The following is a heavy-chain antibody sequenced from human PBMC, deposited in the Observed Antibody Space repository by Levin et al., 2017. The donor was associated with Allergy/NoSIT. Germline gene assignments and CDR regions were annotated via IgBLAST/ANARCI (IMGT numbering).Heavy chain of an antibody. CDR1: GFTFSTYS. CDR2: ISSSSNYI. CDR3: ARGVPDDY. D-gene: IGHD3-10*01. V-gene: IGHV3-21*01. Sequence: LPLTCAASGFTFSTYSMNWVRQAPGKGLEWVSSISSSSNYIYYADSVKGRFTISRDNAKNSLYLQMNSLRAEDTAVYYCARGVPDDYWGQGTLVTVSS. J-gene: IGHJ4*02.